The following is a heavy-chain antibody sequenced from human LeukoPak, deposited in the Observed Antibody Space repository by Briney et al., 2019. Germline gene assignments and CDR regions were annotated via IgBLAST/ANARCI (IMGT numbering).Heavy chain of an antibody. Sequence: GGSLRLPCAASGFTFSSYAMTWFRQAPGKGLEWFSAISGSGGSTYYADSVKGRFTISRDNSKNTLYLQMNSLRAEDTALYYCAKAFGHIVVMIALDYWGQGTLVTVSS. D-gene: IGHD2-21*01. CDR1: GFTFSSYA. J-gene: IGHJ4*02. CDR3: AKAFGHIVVMIALDY. CDR2: ISGSGGST. V-gene: IGHV3-23*01.